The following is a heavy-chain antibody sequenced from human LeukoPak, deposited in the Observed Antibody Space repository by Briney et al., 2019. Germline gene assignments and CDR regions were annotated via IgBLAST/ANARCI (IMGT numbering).Heavy chain of an antibody. CDR2: ISFDGSKK. V-gene: IGHV3-30-3*01. Sequence: PGRSLRLSCAASGFTFSRSAMHWVRQAPGKGLEWVAVISFDGSKKYYADSVRGRLTISRDDPKNTLYLQMNSLRAEDTAVYYCARDLRNSGYVDYWGQGALVTVSS. D-gene: IGHD5-12*01. J-gene: IGHJ4*02. CDR3: ARDLRNSGYVDY. CDR1: GFTFSRSA.